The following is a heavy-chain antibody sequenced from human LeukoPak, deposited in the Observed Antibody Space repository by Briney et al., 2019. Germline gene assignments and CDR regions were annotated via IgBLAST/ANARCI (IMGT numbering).Heavy chain of an antibody. CDR2: ISYDGSNK. CDR3: ARGYFQH. Sequence: GSLELSFAGSGFHLSSYSMDRVRPAPGKGLEWVAVISYDGSNKYYADSVKGRFTISRDNSKNTLYLQMNSLRAEDTAVYYCARGYFQHWGQGTLVTVSS. CDR1: GFHLSSYS. V-gene: IGHV3-30-3*01. J-gene: IGHJ1*01.